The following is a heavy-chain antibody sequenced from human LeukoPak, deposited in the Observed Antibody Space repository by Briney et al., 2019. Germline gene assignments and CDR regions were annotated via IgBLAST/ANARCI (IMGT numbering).Heavy chain of an antibody. CDR2: ISAYNGNT. CDR3: ARGLQENLAWLTAFSAFDI. V-gene: IGHV1-18*01. D-gene: IGHD6-19*01. CDR1: GYTFTSYG. Sequence: VASVKVSCKASGYTFTSYGISWVRQAPGQGLEWMGWISAYNGNTNYAQKVRGRVTMTTDTSTRTAYMELRSLRSDDTAVYYCARGLQENLAWLTAFSAFDIWGQGTMVTVSS. J-gene: IGHJ3*02.